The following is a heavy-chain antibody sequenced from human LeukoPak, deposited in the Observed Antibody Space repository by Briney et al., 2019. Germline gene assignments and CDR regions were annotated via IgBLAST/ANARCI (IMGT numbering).Heavy chain of an antibody. CDR2: KRSSSSYT. Sequence: GGSLRLSCAASGFTFSDYYMSWIRQAPGKGLEWVSYKRSSSSYTNYAVSVKGRFTISRDNAKNSLYLQMNSLRAEDTAVYYCARDTPYCGGGCYSLTDYWGQGTLVSVSS. CDR3: ARDTPYCGGGCYSLTDY. V-gene: IGHV3-11*06. D-gene: IGHD2-21*02. J-gene: IGHJ4*02. CDR1: GFTFSDYY.